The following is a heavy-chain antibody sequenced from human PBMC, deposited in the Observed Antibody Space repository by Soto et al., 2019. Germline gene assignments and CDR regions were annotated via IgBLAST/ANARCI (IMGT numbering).Heavy chain of an antibody. V-gene: IGHV4-4*02. CDR1: GDSISSNKW. CDR3: ARGTTWIQLWSYFDY. CDR2: IYHSGST. D-gene: IGHD5-18*01. Sequence: QVALQESGPGLVKPSGTLSLTCAVSGDSISSNKWWSWVRQPPGKGLEWIGDIYHSGSTNYNPSLKSRVTISVDKSKNHFSLKLSSVTAADTAVYYCARGTTWIQLWSYFDYWGQGILVTVSS. J-gene: IGHJ4*02.